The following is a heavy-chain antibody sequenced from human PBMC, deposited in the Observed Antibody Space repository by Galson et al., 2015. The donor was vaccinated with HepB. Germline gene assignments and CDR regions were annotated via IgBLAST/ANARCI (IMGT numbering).Heavy chain of an antibody. J-gene: IGHJ4*02. CDR3: ARGPMITFGGVTLFDY. Sequence: LSLTCTVSGGSISSGGYYWSWIRQHPGKGLEWIGYIYYSGSTYYNPSLKSRVTISVDTSKNQFSLKLSSVTAADTAVYYCARGPMITFGGVTLFDYWGQGTLVTVSS. D-gene: IGHD3-16*01. CDR1: GGSISSGGYY. V-gene: IGHV4-31*03. CDR2: IYYSGST.